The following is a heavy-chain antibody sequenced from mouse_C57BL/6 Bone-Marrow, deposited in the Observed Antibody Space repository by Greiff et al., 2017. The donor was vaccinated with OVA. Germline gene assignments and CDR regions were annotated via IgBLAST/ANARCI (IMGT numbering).Heavy chain of an antibody. CDR1: GYTFTSYW. CDR3: ARRGIFSYYYGSSSFAY. Sequence: QVHVKQPGAELVKPGASVKLSCKASGYTFTSYWMQWVKQRPGQGLEWIGEIDPSDSYTNYNQKFKGKATLTVDTSSSTAYMQLSSLTSEDSAVYYCARRGIFSYYYGSSSFAYWGQGTLVTVSA. CDR2: IDPSDSYT. V-gene: IGHV1-50*01. J-gene: IGHJ3*01. D-gene: IGHD1-1*01.